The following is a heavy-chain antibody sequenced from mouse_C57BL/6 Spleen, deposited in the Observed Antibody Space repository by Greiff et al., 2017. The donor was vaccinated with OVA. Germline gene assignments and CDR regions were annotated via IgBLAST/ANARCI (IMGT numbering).Heavy chain of an antibody. Sequence: VKLVESGPGLVQPSQSLSITCTVSGFSLTSYGVHWVRQSPGKGLEWMGVIWRGGSTDYNAAFMSRLSITKDNSKSQVFFKMNSLQADDTAIYYCAKNSSPGGSSSWYFDVWGTGTTVTVSS. CDR2: IWRGGST. V-gene: IGHV2-5*01. CDR1: GFSLTSYG. D-gene: IGHD1-1*01. J-gene: IGHJ1*03. CDR3: AKNSSPGGSSSWYFDV.